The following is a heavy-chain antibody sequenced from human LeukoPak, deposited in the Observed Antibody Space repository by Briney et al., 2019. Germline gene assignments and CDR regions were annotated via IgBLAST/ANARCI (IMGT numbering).Heavy chain of an antibody. CDR3: ARDAGGGWPFDY. J-gene: IGHJ4*02. D-gene: IGHD6-19*01. CDR2: ISPTGEGT. CDR1: GFTFSNTG. V-gene: IGHV3-23*01. Sequence: GGSLRLSCAASGFTFSNTGMTWVRQAPGRGLEWVSTISPTGEGTHYADSVKGRFTISRDNSKNTLSLEMNSLRADDTAAYYCARDAGGGWPFDYWGQGNRVIVSS.